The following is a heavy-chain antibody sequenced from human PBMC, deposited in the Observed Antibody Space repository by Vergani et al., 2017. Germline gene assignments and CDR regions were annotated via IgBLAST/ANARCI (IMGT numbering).Heavy chain of an antibody. J-gene: IGHJ4*02. CDR3: AKLAGDGYFDY. D-gene: IGHD6-19*01. V-gene: IGHV4-59*01. Sequence: QVQLQESGPGLVKPSETLSLTCTVSGGSISSYYWRWIRQPPGKGLEWIGYIYYSGSTNYNPSLKSRVTISVDTSKNQFSLKLSSVTAADTAVYYCAKLAGDGYFDYWGQGTLVTVSS. CDR2: IYYSGST. CDR1: GGSISSYY.